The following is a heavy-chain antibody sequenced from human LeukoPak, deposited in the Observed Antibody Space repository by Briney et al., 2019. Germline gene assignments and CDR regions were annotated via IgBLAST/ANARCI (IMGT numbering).Heavy chain of an antibody. D-gene: IGHD6-19*01. CDR3: AKGKYSSGGVPDY. J-gene: IGHJ4*02. Sequence: GGSLRLSCAASGFSFSGSSMNWVRQAPGKGLEWVSSISGGGESTYYADSVKGRFTVSRDNSKNTLYLQINSLRGEDTAVYYCAKGKYSSGGVPDYWGQGTLVTVSS. CDR2: ISGGGEST. V-gene: IGHV3-23*01. CDR1: GFSFSGSS.